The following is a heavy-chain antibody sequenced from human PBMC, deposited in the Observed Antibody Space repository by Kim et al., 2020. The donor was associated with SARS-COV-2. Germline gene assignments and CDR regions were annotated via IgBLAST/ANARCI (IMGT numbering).Heavy chain of an antibody. CDR3: ARGGRRWYYYYGMDV. D-gene: IGHD2-15*01. Sequence: SLKSRVTISVDTSKTQFSLKLSSVTAADTAVYYCARGGRRWYYYYGMDVWGQGTTVTVSS. J-gene: IGHJ6*02. V-gene: IGHV4-34*01.